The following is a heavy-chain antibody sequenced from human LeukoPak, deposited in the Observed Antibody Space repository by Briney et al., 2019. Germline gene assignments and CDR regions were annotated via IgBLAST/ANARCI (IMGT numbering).Heavy chain of an antibody. CDR2: IYSIGST. V-gene: IGHV4-61*01. Sequence: SETLSLTCTVSGAFFSSGSYYWSWIRQPPGKRLQWCGCIYSIGSTNYNPSLKSRVTISVDTSKNQFSLKLSPLTAADTAVYYCAKGRIAVAGPVAIDYWGQGTLVTVSS. CDR1: GAFFSSGSYY. J-gene: IGHJ4*02. CDR3: AKGRIAVAGPVAIDY. D-gene: IGHD6-19*01.